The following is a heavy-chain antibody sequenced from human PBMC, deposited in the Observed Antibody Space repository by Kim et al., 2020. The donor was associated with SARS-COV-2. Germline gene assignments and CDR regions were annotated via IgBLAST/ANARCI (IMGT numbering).Heavy chain of an antibody. J-gene: IGHJ4*02. V-gene: IGHV1-46*01. D-gene: IGHD1-1*01. Sequence: YAQKVQRRVTITRDTSTSTVYMELSSLRSEDTAVYYCARDLGGTTTGFDYWGQRTLVTVSS. CDR3: ARDLGGTTTGFDY.